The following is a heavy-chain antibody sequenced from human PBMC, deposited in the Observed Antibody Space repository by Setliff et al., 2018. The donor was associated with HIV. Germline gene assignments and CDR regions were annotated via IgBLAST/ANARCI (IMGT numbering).Heavy chain of an antibody. Sequence: SETLSLTCDVSGYLISGGYYWGWVRQAPGGGLEWIGSVYYSGSTYYNPSLKSRGTISLDTSKNQLSLRLTSMTAADTAVYYCARSQPDTIFGVVIFDYWGQGKMVTVSS. CDR1: GYLISGGYY. CDR3: ARSQPDTIFGVVIFDY. D-gene: IGHD3-3*01. J-gene: IGHJ4*02. V-gene: IGHV4-38-2*01. CDR2: VYYSGST.